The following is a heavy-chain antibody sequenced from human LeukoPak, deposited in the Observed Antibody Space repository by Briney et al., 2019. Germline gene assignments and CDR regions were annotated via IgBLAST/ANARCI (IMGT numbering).Heavy chain of an antibody. J-gene: IGHJ4*02. CDR1: GGSLSGYY. CDR3: VSAGYSSSSFDY. CDR2: INHSGST. V-gene: IGHV4-34*01. Sequence: SETLSLTCAVYGGSLSGYYWSWIRQPPGKGLEWIGEINHSGSTNYNPSLKSRVTISVDTSKNQFSLKLSSVTAADTAVYYCVSAGYSSSSFDYWGQGTLVTVSS. D-gene: IGHD6-6*01.